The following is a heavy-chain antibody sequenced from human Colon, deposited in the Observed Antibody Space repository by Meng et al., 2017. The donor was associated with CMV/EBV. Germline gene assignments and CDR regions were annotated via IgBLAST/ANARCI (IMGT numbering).Heavy chain of an antibody. V-gene: IGHV3-53*01. CDR3: ARDLWRYNWNPLTPLFSFDI. CDR1: GFTVSSNY. Sequence: GESLKISCAASGFTVSSNYMSWVRQAPGKGLEWVSVIYSGGSTYYADSVKGRFTIFRDNSKNTLYLQMNSLRAEDTAVYYCARDLWRYNWNPLTPLFSFDIFFPLTIFTVSS. D-gene: IGHD1-20*01. J-gene: IGHJ3*02. CDR2: IYSGGST.